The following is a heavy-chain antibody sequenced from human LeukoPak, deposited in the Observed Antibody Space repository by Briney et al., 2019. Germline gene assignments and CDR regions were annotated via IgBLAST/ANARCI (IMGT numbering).Heavy chain of an antibody. J-gene: IGHJ4*02. CDR2: IIPILGTA. Sequence: ASVKVSCKASGGTFSSYAISWVRQAPGQGLEWMGGIIPILGTANYAQKFQGRVTITTDESTSTAYMELSSLRSEDTAVYYCASGKRITMIVVALTSLDYWGQGTLVTVSS. D-gene: IGHD3-22*01. CDR3: ASGKRITMIVVALTSLDY. V-gene: IGHV1-69*05. CDR1: GGTFSSYA.